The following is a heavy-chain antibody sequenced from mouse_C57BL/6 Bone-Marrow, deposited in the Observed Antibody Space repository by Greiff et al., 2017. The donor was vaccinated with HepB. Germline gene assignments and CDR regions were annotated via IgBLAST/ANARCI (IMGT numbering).Heavy chain of an antibody. CDR1: GFTFSSYA. CDR3: ARVWDEWFAY. J-gene: IGHJ3*01. V-gene: IGHV5-4*03. Sequence: DVMLVESGGGLVKPGGSLKLSCAASGFTFSSYAMSWVRQTPEKRLEWVATISDGGSYTYYPDNVKGRFTISRDNAKNNLYLQMSHLKSEDTAMYYCARVWDEWFAYWGQGTLVTVSA. D-gene: IGHD4-1*01. CDR2: ISDGGSYT.